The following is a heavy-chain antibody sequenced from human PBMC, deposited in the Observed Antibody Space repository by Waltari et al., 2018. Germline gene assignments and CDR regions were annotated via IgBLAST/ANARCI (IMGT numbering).Heavy chain of an antibody. D-gene: IGHD4-17*01. J-gene: IGHJ4*02. Sequence: QVQLQESGPGLVKPSETLSLTCTVSGGSISSYYWSWIRQPPGKGLEWIGYNYYSGSTNYNPSLKSRVTISVDTSKNQFSLKLSSVTAADTAVYYCARRGDYGGNSFDYWGQGTLVTVSS. CDR3: ARRGDYGGNSFDY. V-gene: IGHV4-59*08. CDR1: GGSISSYY. CDR2: NYYSGST.